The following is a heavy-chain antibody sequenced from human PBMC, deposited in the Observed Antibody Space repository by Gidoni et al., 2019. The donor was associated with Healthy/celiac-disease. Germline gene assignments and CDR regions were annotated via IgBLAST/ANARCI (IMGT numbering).Heavy chain of an antibody. V-gene: IGHV1-46*01. CDR2: INPSGGST. J-gene: IGHJ4*02. CDR3: ARGVKTYYYDSSGYYPPDY. D-gene: IGHD3-22*01. Sequence: QVQLVQSGAEVKKPGASVKVSCKASGYTFTSYYMHWVRQAPGQGLEWMGIINPSGGSTSYAQKFQGRVTMTRDTSTSTVYMELSSLRSEDTAVYYCARGVKTYYYDSSGYYPPDYWGQGTLVTVSS. CDR1: GYTFTSYY.